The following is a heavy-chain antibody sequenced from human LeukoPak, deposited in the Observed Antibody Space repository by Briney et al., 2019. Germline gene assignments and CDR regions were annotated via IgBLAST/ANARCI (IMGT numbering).Heavy chain of an antibody. V-gene: IGHV3-9*01. CDR3: AKDGGAGCSDDWCPPDS. CDR2: ISWNGDYI. CDR1: GFNFGGYA. J-gene: IGHJ4*02. D-gene: IGHD3-9*01. Sequence: PGGSLRLSCAAYGFNFGGYAMHWVRQAPGKGLEWVSGISWNGDYIAYADSVKGRFTISRDNAKNSLYLQMNSLNTDDTAFYFCAKDGGAGCSDDWCPPDSWGQGTLVTVSS.